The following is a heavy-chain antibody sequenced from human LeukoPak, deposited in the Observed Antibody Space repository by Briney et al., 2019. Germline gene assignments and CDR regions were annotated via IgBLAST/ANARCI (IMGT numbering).Heavy chain of an antibody. V-gene: IGHV4-59*01. J-gene: IGHJ5*02. Sequence: PSETLSLTCTVSDGSINGYYLSRIRQPPGKGLEWIGYIYYSGSTNYNPSLKSRVTISVDTSKNQFSLKLSSVTAADTAVYYCARAPVKYNWFDPWGQGTLVTVSS. CDR3: ARAPVKYNWFDP. CDR1: DGSINGYY. CDR2: IYYSGST.